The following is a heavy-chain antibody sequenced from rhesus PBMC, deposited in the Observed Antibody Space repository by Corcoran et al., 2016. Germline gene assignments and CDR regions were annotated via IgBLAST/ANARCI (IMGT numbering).Heavy chain of an antibody. V-gene: IGHV4S2*01. D-gene: IGHD6S26*01. CDR2: IYGSGGST. CDR3: ARPLHSSGWSYDVSLDV. Sequence: QFQLQESGPGLVKPSEPLPLTFAVSGASLSSNHLTCIRQAPGQGLAVIGRIYGSGGSTDYNPSLKSRVTISIDTSKNQFALKLSSVTAADTAVYYCARPLHSSGWSYDVSLDVWGRGVLVTVSS. J-gene: IGHJ5-2*02. CDR1: GASLSSNH.